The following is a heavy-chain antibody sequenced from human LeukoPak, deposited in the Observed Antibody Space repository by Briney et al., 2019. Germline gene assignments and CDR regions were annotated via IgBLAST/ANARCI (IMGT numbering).Heavy chain of an antibody. Sequence: GGSLRLSCAASGFTFSSYEMNCVRQAPGKGLEWVSYITSRGSAIYYADSVKGRFTISRDNAKNSLYLQMNSLRAEDTAVYYCASGAGMDVWGQGTTVTVSS. J-gene: IGHJ6*02. CDR3: ASGAGMDV. CDR2: ITSRGSAI. CDR1: GFTFSSYE. V-gene: IGHV3-48*03. D-gene: IGHD3-10*01.